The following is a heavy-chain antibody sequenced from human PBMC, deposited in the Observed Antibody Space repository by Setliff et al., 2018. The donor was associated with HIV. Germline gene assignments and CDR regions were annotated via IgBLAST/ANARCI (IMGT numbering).Heavy chain of an antibody. CDR3: ATLNFPLNWFDP. J-gene: IGHJ5*02. CDR1: GASISSSPYY. V-gene: IGHV4-39*01. CDR2: ISYSGST. Sequence: PSETLSLTCSVSGASISSSPYYWAWIRQHPGKGLEWIATISYSGSTHYNLALMSRVTISMDTSRNQFSVKLSSVTAADTAIYYCATLNFPLNWFDPWGQGTPVTVSS.